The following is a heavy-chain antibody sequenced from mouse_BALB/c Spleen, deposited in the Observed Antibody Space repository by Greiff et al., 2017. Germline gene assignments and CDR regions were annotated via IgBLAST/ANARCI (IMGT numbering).Heavy chain of an antibody. CDR2: IRNKANGYTT. D-gene: IGHD2-1*01. V-gene: IGHV7-3*02. CDR3: AREPYGNRYFDV. CDR1: GFTFTDYY. Sequence: EVKLVESGGGLVQPGGSLRLSCATSGFTFTDYYMSWVRQPPGKALEWLGFIRNKANGYTTEYSASVKGRFTISRDNSQSILYLQMTTLRAEDSATYYCAREPYGNRYFDVWGAGTTVTVSA. J-gene: IGHJ1*01.